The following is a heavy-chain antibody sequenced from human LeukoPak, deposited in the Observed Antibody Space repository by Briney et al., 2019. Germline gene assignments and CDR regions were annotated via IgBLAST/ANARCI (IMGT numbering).Heavy chain of an antibody. CDR3: ARGDRNCSGGSCSATFDY. CDR2: MNPNSGNT. J-gene: IGHJ4*02. V-gene: IGHV1-8*01. CDR1: GYTFTSYD. D-gene: IGHD2-15*01. Sequence: GASVKVSCKASGYTFTSYDINWVRQATGHVLEWMGWMNPNSGNTGYAQKFQGRVTMTRNTSISTAYMELSSLRSEDTAVYYCARGDRNCSGGSCSATFDYWGQGTLVTVSS.